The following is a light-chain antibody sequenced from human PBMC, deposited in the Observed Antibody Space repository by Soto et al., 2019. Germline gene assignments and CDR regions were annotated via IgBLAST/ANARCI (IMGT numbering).Light chain of an antibody. CDR2: GAS. CDR1: QSVSSSY. V-gene: IGKV3-20*01. Sequence: EIVLTQSPGTLSLSAGQRATLSCRASQSVSSSYLAWYQQKPGQAPMRLIYGASSRATGVPDRFSGSGSGTDFTLTISRLEPEDFAVYYCQQYGSSPYTLGQGTKLEIK. J-gene: IGKJ2*01. CDR3: QQYGSSPYT.